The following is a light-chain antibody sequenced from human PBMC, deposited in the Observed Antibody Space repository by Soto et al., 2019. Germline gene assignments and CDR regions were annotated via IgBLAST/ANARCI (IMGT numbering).Light chain of an antibody. J-gene: IGKJ1*01. CDR3: QHYNSYSEA. V-gene: IGKV1-5*03. Sequence: DIQMTQSPSTLSGSLGYIVSIACRGSQTISSWLAWYQQKPGKAPKLLIYKASTLKSGVPSRFSGSGSGTEFTLTISSLQPDDFATYYCQHYNSYSEAFGQGTKV. CDR1: QTISSW. CDR2: KAS.